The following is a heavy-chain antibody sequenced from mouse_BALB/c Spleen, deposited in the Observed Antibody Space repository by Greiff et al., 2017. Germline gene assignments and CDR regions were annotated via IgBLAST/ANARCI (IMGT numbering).Heavy chain of an antibody. CDR1: GFSLTSYD. CDR2: IWTGGGT. Sequence: QVQLQQSGPGLVAPSQSLSITCTVSGFSLTSYDISWIRQPPGKGLEWLGVIWTGGGTNYNSAFMSRLSISKDNSKSQVFLKMNSLQTDDTAIYYCVRDGLNYFDYWGQGTTLTVSS. J-gene: IGHJ2*01. CDR3: VRDGLNYFDY. D-gene: IGHD2-2*01. V-gene: IGHV2-9-2*01.